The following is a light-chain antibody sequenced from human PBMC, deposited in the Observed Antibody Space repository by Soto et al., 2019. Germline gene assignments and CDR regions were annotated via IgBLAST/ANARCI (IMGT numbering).Light chain of an antibody. CDR1: SSMW. CDR2: DVS. Sequence: DIQMTQSPSTLAASVGDTVTMTCRSSSMWLAWYQKEPGKAPKLLIYDVSNLERGVPPRFSGSTSGAESTLTITGLQPDDLGTYYCQHTTDFTFGQGTKVEIK. J-gene: IGKJ2*01. CDR3: QHTTDFT. V-gene: IGKV1-5*01.